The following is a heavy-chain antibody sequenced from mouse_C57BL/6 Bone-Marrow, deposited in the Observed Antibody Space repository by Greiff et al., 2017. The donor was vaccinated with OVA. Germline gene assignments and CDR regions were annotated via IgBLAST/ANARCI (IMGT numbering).Heavy chain of an antibody. Sequence: VQLQQSGPVLVKPGASVKMSCKASGYTFTDYYMNWVKQSHGKSLEWIGVINPYNGGTSYNQKFKGKATLTVDKSSSTAYMELNSLTSEDSAVYYCARSRLGIRRDYFDYWGQGTTLTVSS. CDR2: INPYNGGT. D-gene: IGHD1-2*01. J-gene: IGHJ2*01. V-gene: IGHV1-19*01. CDR1: GYTFTDYY. CDR3: ARSRLGIRRDYFDY.